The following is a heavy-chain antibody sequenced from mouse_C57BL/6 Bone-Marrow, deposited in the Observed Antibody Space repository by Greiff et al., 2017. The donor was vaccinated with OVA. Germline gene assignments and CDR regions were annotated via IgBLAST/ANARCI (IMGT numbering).Heavy chain of an antibody. Sequence: EVKLMESGGGLVQPGGSLKLSCAASGFTFSDYGMAWVRQAPRKGPEWVAFISNLAYSIYYADTVTGRFTISRENAKNTLYLEMSSLRSEDTAMYYCARRGYDYDVYFDVWGTGTTVTVSS. J-gene: IGHJ1*03. D-gene: IGHD2-4*01. CDR3: ARRGYDYDVYFDV. V-gene: IGHV5-15*01. CDR1: GFTFSDYG. CDR2: ISNLAYSI.